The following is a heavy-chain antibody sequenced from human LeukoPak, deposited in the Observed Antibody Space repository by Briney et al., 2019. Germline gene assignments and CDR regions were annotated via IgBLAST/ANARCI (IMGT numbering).Heavy chain of an antibody. Sequence: PSETLSLTCTVSGGSISSYYWSWIRQPAGKGLEWIGRIYTSGSTNYNPSLKSRVTMSVDTSKNRFSLKLSSVTAADTAVYYCARGEIAAAGPTTYFDYWGQGTLVTVSS. J-gene: IGHJ4*02. D-gene: IGHD6-13*01. CDR3: ARGEIAAAGPTTYFDY. CDR2: IYTSGST. V-gene: IGHV4-4*07. CDR1: GGSISSYY.